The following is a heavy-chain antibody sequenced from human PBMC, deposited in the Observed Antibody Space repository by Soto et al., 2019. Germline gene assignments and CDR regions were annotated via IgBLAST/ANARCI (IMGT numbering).Heavy chain of an antibody. CDR3: ARFNLAAAGDAFDI. Sequence: PGRSRILFCAASGFTFSSSSINWVRQSPGKGLEWVSSISSSSSYIYYSDSVKGRFNISRDNAKNSLYLQMNSLRAEETAVYYCARFNLAAAGDAFDIWGQGTMVTV. D-gene: IGHD6-13*01. CDR1: GFTFSSSS. V-gene: IGHV3-21*01. J-gene: IGHJ3*02. CDR2: ISSSSSYI.